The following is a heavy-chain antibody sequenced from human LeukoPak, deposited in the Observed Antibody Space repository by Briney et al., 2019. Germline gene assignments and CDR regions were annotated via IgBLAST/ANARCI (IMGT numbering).Heavy chain of an antibody. Sequence: KSSQTLSLTCTVSGGSISTGSYCWSWIRQPAGKGLEWIGHIYTSGNTNYNPSLKSRVTISVDTSKNQFSLKLSSVTAADTAVYYCARRGRITIFGVVNLAFDYWGQGTQVTVSS. CDR2: IYTSGNT. CDR3: ARRGRITIFGVVNLAFDY. J-gene: IGHJ4*02. CDR1: GGSISTGSYC. V-gene: IGHV4-61*09. D-gene: IGHD3-3*01.